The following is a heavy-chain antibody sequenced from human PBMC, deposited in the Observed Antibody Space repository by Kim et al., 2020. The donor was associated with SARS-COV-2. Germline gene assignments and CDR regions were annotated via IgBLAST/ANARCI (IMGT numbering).Heavy chain of an antibody. J-gene: IGHJ4*02. CDR1: GGSISSSSYY. Sequence: SETLSLTCTVSGGSISSSSYYWGWIRQPPGKGLEWIGSIYYSGSTYYNPSLKSRVTISVDTSKNQFSLKLSSVTAADTAVYYCARLIGYYDSSGYGYYFDCWGQGTLVTVSS. V-gene: IGHV4-39*01. CDR2: IYYSGST. CDR3: ARLIGYYDSSGYGYYFDC. D-gene: IGHD3-22*01.